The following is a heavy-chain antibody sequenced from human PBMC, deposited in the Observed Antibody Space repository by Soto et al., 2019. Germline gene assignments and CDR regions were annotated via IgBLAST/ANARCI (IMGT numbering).Heavy chain of an antibody. V-gene: IGHV4-34*01. D-gene: IGHD1-1*01. CDR3: ARGSGIVALPGELEDVNYDY. CDR1: GQSFSGHS. CDR2: INESGST. Sequence: QVQLQQWGAGLVKPSETLSLSCAVYGQSFSGHSWAWIRQPPGKGLEWIGEINESGSTYYNPSLKSRVIRSTDRSKKQLSLKLSSVSAADTAAYFCARGSGIVALPGELEDVNYDYWGQGTLVNVSS. J-gene: IGHJ4*02.